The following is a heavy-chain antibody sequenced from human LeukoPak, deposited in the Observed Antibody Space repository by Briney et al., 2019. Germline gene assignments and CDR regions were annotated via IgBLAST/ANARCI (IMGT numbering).Heavy chain of an antibody. D-gene: IGHD3-22*01. CDR2: IYHSGST. CDR3: ARLAYYYDSSGYPQPFDC. Sequence: SETLSLTCAVSGYSISSGYYWVWIRQPPGKGLEWIGSIYHSGSTYYNPSLKRRVTISVDTSKNQFSLKLSSVTAADTAVYYCARLAYYYDSSGYPQPFDCWGQGTLVTVSS. V-gene: IGHV4-38-2*01. J-gene: IGHJ4*02. CDR1: GYSISSGYY.